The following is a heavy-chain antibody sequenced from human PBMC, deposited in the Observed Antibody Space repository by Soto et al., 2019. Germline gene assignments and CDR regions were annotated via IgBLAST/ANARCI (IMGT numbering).Heavy chain of an antibody. CDR1: GYIVTPYW. CDR2: IKPDGSEK. J-gene: IGHJ3*02. Sequence: GGSLRLSCVASGYIVTPYWMSWVRQAPGKGLEWVANIKPDGSEKFYVDSVKGRFTISRENAKNSLYLQMNSLRAEDTALYYCAKCMQAYWNYDGHHIWGQGTMVTVS. CDR3: AKCMQAYWNYDGHHI. V-gene: IGHV3-7*03. D-gene: IGHD1-7*01.